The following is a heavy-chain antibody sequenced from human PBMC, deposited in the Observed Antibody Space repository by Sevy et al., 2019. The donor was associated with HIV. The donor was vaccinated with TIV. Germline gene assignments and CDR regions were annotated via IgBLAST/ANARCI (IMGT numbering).Heavy chain of an antibody. CDR3: ARDLVITNDAFDI. V-gene: IGHV3-30-3*01. D-gene: IGHD3-22*01. CDR1: GFTFSSYA. J-gene: IGHJ3*02. Sequence: GGSLRLSCAASGFTFSSYAMHWVRQAPGKGLEWVAVISYDGSNKYYADSVKGRFTISRDNSKNTLYLQMNSLRAEDTAVYYCARDLVITNDAFDIWGQGTMVTVSS. CDR2: ISYDGSNK.